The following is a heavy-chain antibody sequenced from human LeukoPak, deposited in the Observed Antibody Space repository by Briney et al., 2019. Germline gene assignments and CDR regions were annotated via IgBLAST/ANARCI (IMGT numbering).Heavy chain of an antibody. J-gene: IGHJ3*02. CDR1: GGSFSGYY. V-gene: IGHV4-34*01. D-gene: IGHD3-22*01. Sequence: SETLSLTCAVYGGSFSGYYWSWIRQPPGKGLEWIGEINHSGSTNYNPSLKSRVTISVDTPKNQFSLKLSSVTAADTAVYYCARVAYYDSAKDAFDIWGQGTMVTVSS. CDR3: ARVAYYDSAKDAFDI. CDR2: INHSGST.